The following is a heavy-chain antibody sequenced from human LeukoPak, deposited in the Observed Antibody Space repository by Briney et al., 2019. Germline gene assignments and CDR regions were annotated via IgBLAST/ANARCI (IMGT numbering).Heavy chain of an antibody. Sequence: PGGSLRLSCAASGFTFSSYDMHWVRQATGKGLEWVSAIGVAANTFYSGSVKGRFTISRENAKNSLYLLMTSLRAADTAVYYCARQNTPHGNFDYWGQGILVTVSS. D-gene: IGHD1-26*01. CDR3: ARQNTPHGNFDY. CDR2: IGVAANT. CDR1: GFTFSSYD. V-gene: IGHV3-13*01. J-gene: IGHJ4*02.